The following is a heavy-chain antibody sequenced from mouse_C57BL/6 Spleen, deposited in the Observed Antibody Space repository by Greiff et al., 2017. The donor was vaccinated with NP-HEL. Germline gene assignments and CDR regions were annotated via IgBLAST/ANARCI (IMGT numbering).Heavy chain of an antibody. V-gene: IGHV1-26*01. CDR1: GYTFTDYY. CDR2: INPNNGGT. J-gene: IGHJ4*01. CDR3: ARGNDYDEGYYYAMDY. D-gene: IGHD2-4*01. Sequence: EVQLQQSGPELVKPGASVKISCKASGYTFTDYYMNWVKQSHGKSLEWIGDINPNNGGTSYNQKFKGKATLTVDKSSSTAYMELRSLTSEDSAVYYCARGNDYDEGYYYAMDYWGQGTSVTVSS.